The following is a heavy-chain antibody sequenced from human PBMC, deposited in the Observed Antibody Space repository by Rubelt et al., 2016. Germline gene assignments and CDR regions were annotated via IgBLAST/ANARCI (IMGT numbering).Heavy chain of an antibody. CDR2: ISYDGSNK. Sequence: GKGLEWVAVISYDGSNKYYADSVKGPFTISRDNSKNTLYLQMNSLRAEDTAVYYCARDGLNYYDSSGYYEGMDVWGQGTTVTVSS. J-gene: IGHJ6*02. CDR3: ARDGLNYYDSSGYYEGMDV. V-gene: IGHV3-30*04. D-gene: IGHD3-22*01.